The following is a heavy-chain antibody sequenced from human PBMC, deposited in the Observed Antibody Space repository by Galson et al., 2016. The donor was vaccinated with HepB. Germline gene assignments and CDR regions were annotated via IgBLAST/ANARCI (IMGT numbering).Heavy chain of an antibody. V-gene: IGHV3-66*01. D-gene: IGHD2-15*01. Sequence: SLRLSCAASGFTVSNNYMRWVRQAPGKGLEWVSLIYSGGSTDYADSVKGRFTISRDSSKNPLYLQMNSLRAEDTAVYYCARNRHCSGGSCYGAWGQGTLVTVSS. CDR1: GFTVSNNY. CDR2: IYSGGST. CDR3: ARNRHCSGGSCYGA. J-gene: IGHJ5*02.